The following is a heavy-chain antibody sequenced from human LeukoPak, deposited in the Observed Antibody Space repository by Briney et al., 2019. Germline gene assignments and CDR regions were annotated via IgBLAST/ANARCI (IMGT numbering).Heavy chain of an antibody. V-gene: IGHV3-23*01. D-gene: IGHD3-16*01. J-gene: IGHJ4*02. CDR2: FIGRGDFT. Sequence: RGSLRLSCAATRFIFNNYAMHSVRQAPGKGLQWVSTFIGRGDFTHYADSVKGRFSISRDNSKNTLYLQMDSLRAEETPAYHPAPTPRGGHYIGPDYWRQGTLVTVSS. CDR3: APTPRGGHYIGPDY. CDR1: RFIFNNYA.